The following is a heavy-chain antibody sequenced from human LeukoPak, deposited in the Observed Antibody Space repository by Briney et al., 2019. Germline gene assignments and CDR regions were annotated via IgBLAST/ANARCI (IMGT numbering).Heavy chain of an antibody. D-gene: IGHD4-17*01. CDR2: ISAYNGNT. J-gene: IGHJ4*02. CDR3: ARDDPGDYGPYFDY. V-gene: IGHV1-18*01. CDR1: GYTFTSYG. Sequence: ASVKVSCKASGYTFTSYGISWVRQAPGQGLEWMGRISAYNGNTNYAQKLQGRVTMTTDTSTSTAYMELRSLRSDDTAVYYCARDDPGDYGPYFDYWGQGTLVTVSS.